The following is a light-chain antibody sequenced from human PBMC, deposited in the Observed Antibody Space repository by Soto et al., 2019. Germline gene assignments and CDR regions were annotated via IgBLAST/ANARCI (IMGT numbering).Light chain of an antibody. V-gene: IGKV1-5*03. CDR2: KAS. J-gene: IGKJ1*01. CDR3: QQYNSYWT. Sequence: DIQMTQSPSTLSVSVGDRVTITCRASQSISSWLAWYQQKPGKAPKLLIYKASSLESGVPSRFSGSGSGTEFTPTISSLQPDDFATYYCQQYNSYWTFGQGTKVEIK. CDR1: QSISSW.